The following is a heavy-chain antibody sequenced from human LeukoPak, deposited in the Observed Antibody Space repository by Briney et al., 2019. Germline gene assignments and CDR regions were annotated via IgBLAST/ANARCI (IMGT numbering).Heavy chain of an antibody. D-gene: IGHD3-10*01. Sequence: GGSLRLSCAASGFTFSSYSMNWVRQAPGKGLEWVSSISSRSSYIYYADSVKGRFTISRDDAKNSLNLQMNSLRAEDTAVYYCAKEFGYDAFDIWGQGTMVTVSS. CDR2: ISSRSSYI. J-gene: IGHJ3*02. CDR1: GFTFSSYS. CDR3: AKEFGYDAFDI. V-gene: IGHV3-21*01.